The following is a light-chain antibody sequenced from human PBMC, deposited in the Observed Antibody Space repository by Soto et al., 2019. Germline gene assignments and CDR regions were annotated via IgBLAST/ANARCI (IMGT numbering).Light chain of an antibody. CDR3: QQLNSFPIA. Sequence: IPLTQSPSSLSASVGDRVTITCRASQGISSFLAWYQQKPGRAPKLLIYGASTLQSGVPSRFSGSGSVTDFTLTISSLQPEDFATYDCQQLNSFPIAFGPGTKVEIQ. V-gene: IGKV1-9*01. J-gene: IGKJ3*01. CDR1: QGISSF. CDR2: GAS.